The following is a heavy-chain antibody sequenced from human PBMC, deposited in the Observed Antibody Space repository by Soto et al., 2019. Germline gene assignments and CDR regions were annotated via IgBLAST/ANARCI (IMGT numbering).Heavy chain of an antibody. J-gene: IGHJ6*02. V-gene: IGHV1-46*01. D-gene: IGHD2-15*01. CDR2: INPNGGST. CDR1: ADTFTSYY. Sequence: ASVKVSCKAPADTFTSYYIHWVRQAPGHGLEWMGIINPNGGSTRFAQTFQGRITMTTDTSTSTVYMELRSLRSEDTAVYYCARVEYDCSGGSCYGFGMDVWGQGTTVTVS. CDR3: ARVEYDCSGGSCYGFGMDV.